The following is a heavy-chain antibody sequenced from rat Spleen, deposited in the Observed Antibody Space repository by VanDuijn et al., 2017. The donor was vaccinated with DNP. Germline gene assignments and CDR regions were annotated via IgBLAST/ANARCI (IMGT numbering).Heavy chain of an antibody. V-gene: IGHV5-22*01. J-gene: IGHJ2*01. CDR2: ISNDGTRT. D-gene: IGHD1-4*01. Sequence: EVQLVESGGGSVQPGRSLRLSCTTSGFTFGDYHMAWVRQAPTKGLEWVAFISNDGTRTYYRDSVQGRFTISRNNAKSTLYLQMNSLRSEDTATYYCARGNYPGINTFDYWGQGVMVTVSS. CDR1: GFTFGDYH. CDR3: ARGNYPGINTFDY.